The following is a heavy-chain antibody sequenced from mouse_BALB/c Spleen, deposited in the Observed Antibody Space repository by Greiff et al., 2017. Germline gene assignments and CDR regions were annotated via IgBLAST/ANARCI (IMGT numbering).Heavy chain of an antibody. Sequence: QVQLQQSGAELVRPGTSVKISCKASGYTFTNYWLGWVKQRPGHGLEWIGDIYPGGGYTNYNEKFKGKATLTADSSSSTAYMQLSSLTSEDSAVYFCARGGDYGSNFDYWGQGTTLTVSS. CDR3: ARGGDYGSNFDY. V-gene: IGHV1-63*02. CDR2: IYPGGGYT. CDR1: GYTFTNYW. J-gene: IGHJ2*01. D-gene: IGHD1-1*01.